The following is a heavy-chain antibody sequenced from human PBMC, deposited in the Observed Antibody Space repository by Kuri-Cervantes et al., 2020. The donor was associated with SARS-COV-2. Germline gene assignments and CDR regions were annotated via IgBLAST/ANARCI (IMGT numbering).Heavy chain of an antibody. J-gene: IGHJ6*02. Sequence: GESLKISCAASGFTFSSYSMNWVRQAPGKGLELVSSISSSSSYIYYADSVKGQFTISRDNAKNSLYLQMNSLRAEDTAVYYCAIIESSSDYYYYYGMDVWGQGTTVTVSS. CDR2: ISSSSSYI. CDR3: AIIESSSDYYYYYGMDV. CDR1: GFTFSSYS. V-gene: IGHV3-21*01. D-gene: IGHD3-10*01.